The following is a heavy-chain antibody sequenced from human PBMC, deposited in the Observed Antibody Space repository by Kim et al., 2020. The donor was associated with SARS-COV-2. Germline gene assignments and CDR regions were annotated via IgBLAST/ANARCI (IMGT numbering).Heavy chain of an antibody. V-gene: IGHV1-58*01. CDR3: AAAEYCSGGSCYWTFDY. D-gene: IGHD2-15*01. Sequence: SVKVSCKASGFTFTSSAVQWVRQARGQRLEWIGWIVVGSGNTNYAQKLQERVTITRDMSTSTAYMELSSLRSEDTAVYYCAAAEYCSGGSCYWTFDYWGQGTLVTVSS. CDR2: IVVGSGNT. J-gene: IGHJ4*02. CDR1: GFTFTSSA.